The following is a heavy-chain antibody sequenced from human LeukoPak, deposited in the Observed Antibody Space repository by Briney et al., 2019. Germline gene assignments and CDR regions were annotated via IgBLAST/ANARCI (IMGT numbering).Heavy chain of an antibody. J-gene: IGHJ4*02. CDR1: GGSVSSGSYY. CDR3: ARDVYYFDY. V-gene: IGHV4-61*01. Sequence: SETLSLTCTVSGGSVSSGSYYWSWTRQPPGKGLEWIGYIYYSGSTNYNPSLKSRVTISVDTSKNQFSLKLSSVTAADTAVYYCARDVYYFDYWGQGTLVTVSS. CDR2: IYYSGST.